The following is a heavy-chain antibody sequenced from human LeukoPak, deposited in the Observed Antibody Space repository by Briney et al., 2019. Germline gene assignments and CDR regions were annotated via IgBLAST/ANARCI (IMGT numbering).Heavy chain of an antibody. D-gene: IGHD5-18*01. J-gene: IGHJ4*02. CDR1: GFTVSSNY. CDR3: VRASGYSYGYWYFDY. V-gene: IGHV3-53*01. CDR2: IYSGGST. Sequence: GGSLRLSCAASGFTVSSNYMSWVRQAPGKGLEWVSVIYSGGSTYYADSVKGRFTISRDNSKNTLYLQMNSLRAEDTAVYYCVRASGYSYGYWYFDYWGQGTLVTVSS.